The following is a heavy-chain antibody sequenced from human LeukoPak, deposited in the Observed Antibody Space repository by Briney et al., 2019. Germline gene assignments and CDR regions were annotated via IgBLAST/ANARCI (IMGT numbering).Heavy chain of an antibody. D-gene: IGHD3-16*02. Sequence: GRSLRLSCAASGFTFSTYAMHWVRQAPGKGLEWVAVISSDGGTKYYADSVKGRFTISRDNSKNTLYLQMNSLRAEDTAVYYCAKDHYDYVWGSYRFDYWGQGTLVTVSS. V-gene: IGHV3-30*04. CDR2: ISSDGGTK. J-gene: IGHJ4*02. CDR3: AKDHYDYVWGSYRFDY. CDR1: GFTFSTYA.